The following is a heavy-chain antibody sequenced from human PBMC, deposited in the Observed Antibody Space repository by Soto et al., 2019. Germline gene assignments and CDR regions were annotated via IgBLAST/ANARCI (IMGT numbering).Heavy chain of an antibody. CDR1: GFSLTTTGMS. CDR2: IDWDDDK. Sequence: SGPTLVNPTQTLTLTCTFSGFSLTTTGMSVSWIRQPPGKALEWLALIDWDDDKYYIASLRTRLTISKDTSKNQVVLTMTNMDPVDTATYYCARSYDTSGYKYYFDYWGRGTLVTVSS. J-gene: IGHJ4*02. V-gene: IGHV2-70*01. CDR3: ARSYDTSGYKYYFDY. D-gene: IGHD3-22*01.